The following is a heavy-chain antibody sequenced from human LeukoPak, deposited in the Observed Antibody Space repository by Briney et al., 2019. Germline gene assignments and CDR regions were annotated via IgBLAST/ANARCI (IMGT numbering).Heavy chain of an antibody. D-gene: IGHD4/OR15-4a*01. V-gene: IGHV3-21*01. CDR3: AREGLTHDAFDI. CDR2: ISSSSSYI. J-gene: IGHJ3*02. CDR1: GFTFSRYS. Sequence: GGSLRLSCAASGFTFSRYSMNWVHQAPGKGLEWVSSISSSSSYIYYADSVKGRFTISRDNAKNSLYLQMNSLRAEDTAVYYCAREGLTHDAFDIWGQGTMVTVSS.